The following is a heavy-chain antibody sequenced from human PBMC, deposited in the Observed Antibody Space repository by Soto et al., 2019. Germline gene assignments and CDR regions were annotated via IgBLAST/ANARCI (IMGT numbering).Heavy chain of an antibody. CDR1: GGSVSSGSYY. CDR3: ARDLHYDFWSGYGNYGMDV. D-gene: IGHD3-3*01. J-gene: IGHJ6*02. CDR2: IYYSGST. Sequence: SETLSLTCTVSGGSVSSGSYYWSWIRQPPGKGLEWIGYIYYSGSTNYNPSLKSRVTISVDTSKNQFSLKLSSVTAADTAVYYCARDLHYDFWSGYGNYGMDVWGQGTTVTVSS. V-gene: IGHV4-61*01.